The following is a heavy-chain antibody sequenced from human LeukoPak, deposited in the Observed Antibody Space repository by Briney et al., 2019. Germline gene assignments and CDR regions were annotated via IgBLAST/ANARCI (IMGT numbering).Heavy chain of an antibody. V-gene: IGHV3-30*02. J-gene: IGHJ3*02. CDR2: IRYDGSNK. Sequence: GGSLRLSCAASGFTFSSYVMHWVRQAPGKGLEWVAFIRYDGSNKYYADSVKGRFTISRDNSKNTLYLQMNSLRAEDTAVYYCARFGDRIADAFDIWGQGTMVTVSS. D-gene: IGHD6-13*01. CDR1: GFTFSSYV. CDR3: ARFGDRIADAFDI.